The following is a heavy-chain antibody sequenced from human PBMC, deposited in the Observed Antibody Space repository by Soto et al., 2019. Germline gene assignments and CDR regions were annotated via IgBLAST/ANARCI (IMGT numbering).Heavy chain of an antibody. CDR2: MTSDGRTI. V-gene: IGHV3-74*03. CDR1: GFTFGNYW. Sequence: EVQLVESGGGLVQPGGSLRLSCAASGFTFGNYWMHWVRQAPGKGPEWVSRMTSDGRTIQYADSVKGRFTVSRDNAKNTLYLQMNSLRAEDTAVYYCARDPLPMYYYDSSGYFDYWGQGTLVTVSS. CDR3: ARDPLPMYYYDSSGYFDY. D-gene: IGHD3-22*01. J-gene: IGHJ4*02.